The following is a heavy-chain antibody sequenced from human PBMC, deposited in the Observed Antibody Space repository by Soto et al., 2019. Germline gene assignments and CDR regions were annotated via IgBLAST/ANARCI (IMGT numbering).Heavy chain of an antibody. D-gene: IGHD3-10*01. CDR3: ARVLAPLYYGSVDP. CDR2: INPNSGST. V-gene: IGHV1-2*02. CDR1: GYTFTGYY. J-gene: IGHJ5*02. Sequence: GASVKVSCKASGYTFTGYYMHWVRQAPGQGLEWMGWINPNSGSTNYAQKFQGRVTMTRDTSISTAYMELSRLRSDDTAVYYCARVLAPLYYGSVDPWGQGTLVTVSS.